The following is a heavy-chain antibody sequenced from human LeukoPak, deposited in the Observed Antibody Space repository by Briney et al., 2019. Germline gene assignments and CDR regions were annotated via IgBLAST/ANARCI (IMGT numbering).Heavy chain of an antibody. CDR3: ASVDCSSTSCYTYATPRAPLDY. J-gene: IGHJ4*02. CDR1: GGTFSSYA. CDR2: IIPIFGTA. V-gene: IGHV1-69*05. D-gene: IGHD2-2*02. Sequence: GASVKVSCKASGGTFSSYAISWVRQAPGQGLEWMGGIIPIFGTANYAQKFQGRVTITTDESTSTAYMELSSLRSEDTAVYYCASVDCSSTSCYTYATPRAPLDYWGQGTLVTVSS.